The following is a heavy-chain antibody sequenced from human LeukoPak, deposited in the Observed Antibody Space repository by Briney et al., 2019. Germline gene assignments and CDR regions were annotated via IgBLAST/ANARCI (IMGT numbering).Heavy chain of an antibody. D-gene: IGHD2-21*01. V-gene: IGHV3-7*03. Sequence: GGSLSLSCAASGFTFSSYWMSWVRQALGKGLEWVANIKQDGSAKYYVDSVKGRFTISRDNAKNSLYLQMNSLRAEDTAVYYCARALWLFHYWGQGALVTVSS. CDR1: GFTFSSYW. J-gene: IGHJ4*02. CDR3: ARALWLFHY. CDR2: IKQDGSAK.